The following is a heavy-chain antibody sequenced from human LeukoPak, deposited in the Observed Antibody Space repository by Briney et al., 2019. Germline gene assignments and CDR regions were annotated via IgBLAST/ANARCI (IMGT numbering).Heavy chain of an antibody. J-gene: IGHJ6*02. CDR1: GFTFSSYA. CDR2: ISGSGGST. Sequence: GGSLRLSCAASGFTFSSYAMSWVRRAPGKGLEWVSAISGSGGSTYYADSVKGRFTISRDNSKNTLYLQMNSLRAEDTAVYYCAQEGYYYYGMDVWGQGTTVTVSS. CDR3: AQEGYYYYGMDV. V-gene: IGHV3-23*01.